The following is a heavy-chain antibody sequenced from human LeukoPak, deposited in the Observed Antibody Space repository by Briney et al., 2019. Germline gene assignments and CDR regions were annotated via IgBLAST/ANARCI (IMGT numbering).Heavy chain of an antibody. CDR1: GYSISSGYY. Sequence: SETLSLTCTVSGYSISSGYYWGWIRQPPGEGLEWIGSIYHSGSTYYNPSLKSRVTISVDTSKNQFSLKLSSVTAADTAVYYCARGDPGSGTSMDVWGKGTTVTVSS. CDR3: ARGDPGSGTSMDV. V-gene: IGHV4-38-2*02. CDR2: IYHSGST. D-gene: IGHD3-10*01. J-gene: IGHJ6*03.